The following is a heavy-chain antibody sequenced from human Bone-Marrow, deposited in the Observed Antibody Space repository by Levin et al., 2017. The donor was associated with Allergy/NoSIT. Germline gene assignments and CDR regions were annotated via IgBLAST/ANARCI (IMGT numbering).Heavy chain of an antibody. CDR2: ISFDGSKK. CDR3: AKDLSYSTSWQLFDP. Sequence: LSLTCAASGFTLGGFGMHWVRQAPGMGLECVAFISFDGSKKYYADSVKGRFTVSRDNSGNTLYLQMNSLKTEDTAVYYCAKDLSYSTSWQLFDPWGQGTLVTVSS. V-gene: IGHV3-30*18. J-gene: IGHJ5*02. D-gene: IGHD6-13*01. CDR1: GFTLGGFG.